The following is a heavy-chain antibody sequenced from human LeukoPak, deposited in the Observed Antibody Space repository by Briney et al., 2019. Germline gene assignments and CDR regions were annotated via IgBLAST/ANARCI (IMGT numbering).Heavy chain of an antibody. CDR3: ARSIMYGDHGEDI. J-gene: IGHJ3*02. CDR1: GFTFNSYS. V-gene: IGHV3-48*04. CDR2: INSVGGTT. D-gene: IGHD4-17*01. Sequence: GGSLRLSCEASGFTFNSYSFNWVRQAPGKGLEWISYINSVGGTTFYADSVKGRFTISRDNAKNTLYLQMDSLRAEDAAIYYCARSIMYGDHGEDIWGQGAVVAVSS.